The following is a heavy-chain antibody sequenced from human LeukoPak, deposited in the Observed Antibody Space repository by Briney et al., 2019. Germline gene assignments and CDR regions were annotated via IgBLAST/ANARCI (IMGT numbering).Heavy chain of an antibody. V-gene: IGHV3-23*01. CDR1: GFTFSSYA. Sequence: PGRSLRLSCAASGFTFSSYAMSWVRQAPGKGLEWVSAISGSGGSTYYADSVKGRFTISRDNSKNTLYLQMNSLRAEDTAVYYCAKDNTIFGVVYFDYWGQGTLVTVSS. J-gene: IGHJ4*02. CDR3: AKDNTIFGVVYFDY. D-gene: IGHD3-3*01. CDR2: ISGSGGST.